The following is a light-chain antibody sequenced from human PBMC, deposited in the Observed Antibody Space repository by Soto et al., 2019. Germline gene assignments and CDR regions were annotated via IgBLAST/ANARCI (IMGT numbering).Light chain of an antibody. CDR1: QSISHW. Sequence: DIHVTQSPATLSASVGDSVTITCRASQSISHWLAWYQQKPGKAPKFLIYDASSLESGVPSRFSGSGSGTEFTLTISSLQPDDFATYYCQQYDSVLGTFGPGTKVDIK. J-gene: IGKJ1*01. CDR3: QQYDSVLGT. CDR2: DAS. V-gene: IGKV1-5*01.